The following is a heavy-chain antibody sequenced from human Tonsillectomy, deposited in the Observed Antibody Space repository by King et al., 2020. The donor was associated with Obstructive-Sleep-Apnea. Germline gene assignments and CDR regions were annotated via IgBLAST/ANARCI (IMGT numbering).Heavy chain of an antibody. J-gene: IGHJ4*02. Sequence: VQLVESGGGLVQPGGSLRLSCAASGFKFSNYNMNWVRQAPGKGLEWVSYIGSRSSSIHYADSVKGRFTISRDNAKNSLYLQMDSLRAEDTAVYYCARGARYEFWGGYSTTINYFDYWGQGTLVTVSS. CDR1: GFKFSNYN. V-gene: IGHV3-48*04. CDR2: IGSRSSSI. D-gene: IGHD3-3*01. CDR3: ARGARYEFWGGYSTTINYFDY.